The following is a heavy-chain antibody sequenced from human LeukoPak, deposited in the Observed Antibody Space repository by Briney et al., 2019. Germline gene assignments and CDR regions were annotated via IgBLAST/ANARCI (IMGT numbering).Heavy chain of an antibody. D-gene: IGHD3-9*01. CDR2: ISGSGGGT. CDR3: AKCARVDWLPIDY. J-gene: IGHJ4*02. CDR1: GFTFTFYA. Sequence: GGSLRLSCAASGFTFTFYAMSWVRQAPGKGLEWVSAISGSGGGTYYADSVKGRFTISRDNSKNTLYLQLSSLTAEDTAVYYCAKCARVDWLPIDYWGQGTLVTVSS. V-gene: IGHV3-23*01.